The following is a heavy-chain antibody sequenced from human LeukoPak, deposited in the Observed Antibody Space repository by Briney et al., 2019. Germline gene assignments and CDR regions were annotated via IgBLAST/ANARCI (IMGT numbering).Heavy chain of an antibody. CDR3: ARDFNYYYGMDV. CDR1: GGSISSYY. CDR2: IYYSGST. Sequence: SETLSLTCTVSGGSISSYYWSWIRQPPGKGLEWIGYIYYSGSTNYNPSLKSRVTMSVDTSKNQFSLKLSPVTAADTAVYYCARDFNYYYGMDVWGQGTTVTVSS. J-gene: IGHJ6*02. V-gene: IGHV4-59*12.